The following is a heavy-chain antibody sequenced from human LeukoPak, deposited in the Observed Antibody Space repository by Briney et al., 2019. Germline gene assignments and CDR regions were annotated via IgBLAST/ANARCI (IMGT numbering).Heavy chain of an antibody. CDR2: INPNSGGT. CDR3: ARDPMVRGVHSIWFDP. V-gene: IGHV1-2*02. CDR1: GYTFTGYY. Sequence: ASVKVSCKASGYTFTGYYMHWVRQAPGQGLEWMGWINPNSGGTNYAQKFQGRVTMTRDTSISTAYMELSRLRSDDTAVYYCARDPMVRGVHSIWFDPWGQGTLVTVSS. D-gene: IGHD3-10*01. J-gene: IGHJ5*02.